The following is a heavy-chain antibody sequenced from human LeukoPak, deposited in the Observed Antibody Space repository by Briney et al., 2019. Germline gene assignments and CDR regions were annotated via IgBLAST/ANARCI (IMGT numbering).Heavy chain of an antibody. V-gene: IGHV4-34*01. CDR2: INHSGST. Sequence: SETLSLTCAVYGGSFSGYYWSWIRQPPGKGLEWIGEINHSGSTNYNPSLKSRVTISVDTSKNQFSLKLSSVTAADTAVYYCARHIAFHANLDYWGQGTLVTVSS. J-gene: IGHJ4*02. D-gene: IGHD3-3*02. CDR1: GGSFSGYY. CDR3: ARHIAFHANLDY.